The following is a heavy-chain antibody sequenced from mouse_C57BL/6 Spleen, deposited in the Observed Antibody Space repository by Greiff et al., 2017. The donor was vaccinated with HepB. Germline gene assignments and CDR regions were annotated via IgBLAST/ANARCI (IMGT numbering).Heavy chain of an antibody. V-gene: IGHV1-26*01. CDR3: ERKSTTVVANDY. J-gene: IGHJ2*01. CDR2: INPNNGGT. CDR1: GFTFTDYY. Sequence: EVQLQQSGPELVKPGASVKISCKASGFTFTDYYMNWVKQSHGKSLEWIGDINPNNGGTSYNQKFKGKVTFTVDKSSSTAYMELRNLTSEDSEVYYCERKSTTVVANDYWGQGTTLTVSS. D-gene: IGHD1-1*01.